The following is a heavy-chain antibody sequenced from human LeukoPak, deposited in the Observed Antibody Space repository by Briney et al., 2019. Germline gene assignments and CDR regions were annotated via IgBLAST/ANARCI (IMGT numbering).Heavy chain of an antibody. D-gene: IGHD4-23*01. V-gene: IGHV1-2*04. CDR1: GYTFTGYY. CDR2: INPNSGGT. CDR3: AKDGGNYDAFDI. Sequence: ASVKVSCKASGYTFTGYYMHWVRQAPGQGLEWMGWINPNSGGTNYAQKFQGWVTMTRDTSISTAYMELRSLRSDDTAVYYCAKDGGNYDAFDIWGQGTMVTVSS. J-gene: IGHJ3*02.